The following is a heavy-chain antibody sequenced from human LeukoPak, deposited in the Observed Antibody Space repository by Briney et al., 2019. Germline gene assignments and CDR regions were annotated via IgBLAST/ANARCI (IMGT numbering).Heavy chain of an antibody. CDR3: ARHWGSTSSGVDY. CDR1: GGSISSSSYY. V-gene: IGHV4-39*01. CDR2: IYYSGST. D-gene: IGHD2-2*01. Sequence: SETLSLTCSVSGGSISSSSYYWGWICQPPGKGLEWIGSIYYSGSTYYNPSLKSRVTISVDTSKNHFSLKLSSVTAADTAVYYCARHWGSTSSGVDYWGQGTLVTVSS. J-gene: IGHJ4*02.